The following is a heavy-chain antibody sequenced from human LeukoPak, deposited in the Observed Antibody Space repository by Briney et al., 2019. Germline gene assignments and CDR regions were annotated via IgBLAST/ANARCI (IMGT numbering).Heavy chain of an antibody. J-gene: IGHJ4*02. CDR1: GFTFSNDW. Sequence: GGSLRLSCAASGFTFSNDWMCWVRQAPGKGLEWVANINQDESKKYYADSVKGRFTISRDNAKNSPYLQMSSLTAEDTAIYYCARDHAYRADYWGQGTLVTVSS. D-gene: IGHD2-2*01. V-gene: IGHV3-7*01. CDR2: INQDESKK. CDR3: ARDHAYRADY.